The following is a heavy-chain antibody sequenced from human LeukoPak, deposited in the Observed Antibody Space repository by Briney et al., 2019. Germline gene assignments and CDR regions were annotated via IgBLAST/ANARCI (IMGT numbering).Heavy chain of an antibody. D-gene: IGHD3-22*01. CDR1: GYTFTNYA. CDR2: INAGNGNT. V-gene: IGHV1-3*01. Sequence: ASVKVSCKASGYTFTNYAMHWVRQAPGQRLEWMGWINAGNGNTKYSQKFQGRVTITRDTSANTTYMELSSLRSEDTAVYYCARLRYYDSSVDYWGQATLVTVSS. J-gene: IGHJ4*02. CDR3: ARLRYYDSSVDY.